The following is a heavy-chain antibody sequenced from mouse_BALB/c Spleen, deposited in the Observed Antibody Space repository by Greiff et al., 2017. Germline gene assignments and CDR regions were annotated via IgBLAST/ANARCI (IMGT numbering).Heavy chain of an antibody. V-gene: IGHV5-17*02. D-gene: IGHD2-4*01. CDR1: GFTFSSFG. J-gene: IGHJ4*01. Sequence: EVNVVESGGGLVQPGGSRKLSCAASGFTFSSFGMHWVRQAPEKGLEWVAYISSGSSTIYYADTVKGRFTISRDNPKNTLFLQMTSLRSEDTAMYYCARQTMIKGYAMDYWGQGTSVTVSS. CDR2: ISSGSSTI. CDR3: ARQTMIKGYAMDY.